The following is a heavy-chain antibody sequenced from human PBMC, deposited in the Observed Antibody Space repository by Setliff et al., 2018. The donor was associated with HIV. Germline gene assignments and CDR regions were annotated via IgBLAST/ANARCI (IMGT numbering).Heavy chain of an antibody. CDR2: INHSGST. D-gene: IGHD6-13*01. J-gene: IGHJ6*03. CDR1: GGSFSGYY. V-gene: IGHV4-34*01. Sequence: SETLSLTCAVYGGSFSGYYWTWIRQPPGKGLEWIGEINHSGSTNYNPSLKSRVTMSVDTSKNQFSLKLSSVTAADTAVFYCARAPTGYSSIWYRNGLTYYNYMDVWGKGTKVTVSS. CDR3: ARAPTGYSSIWYRNGLTYYNYMDV.